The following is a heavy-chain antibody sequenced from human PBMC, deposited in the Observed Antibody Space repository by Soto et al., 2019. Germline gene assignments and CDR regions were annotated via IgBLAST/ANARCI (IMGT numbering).Heavy chain of an antibody. CDR3: ARDVRPTVTARPDYYYGMDV. CDR2: INPNSGGT. J-gene: IGHJ6*02. D-gene: IGHD4-17*01. CDR1: GYTFTGYY. V-gene: IGHV1-2*02. Sequence: VKVSCKASGYTFTGYYMHWVRQAPGQGLEWMGWINPNSGGTNYAQKFQGRVTMTRDTSISTAYMELSRLRSDDTAVYYCARDVRPTVTARPDYYYGMDVWGQGTTVTVSS.